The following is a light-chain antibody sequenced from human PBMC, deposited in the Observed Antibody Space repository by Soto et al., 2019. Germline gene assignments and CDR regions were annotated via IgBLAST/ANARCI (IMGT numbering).Light chain of an antibody. Sequence: IVTAPTPPAWAFSPKRRATLSCRARQSVSSDLAWYHQTPGQAPRLVIYGASTRATVIPARFSGSGSGTEFTLTISSLQSEDFAVYYCQQYGSWPLTFGRGTKVDIK. J-gene: IGKJ4*02. CDR1: QSVSSD. CDR2: GAS. V-gene: IGKV3-15*01. CDR3: QQYGSWPLT.